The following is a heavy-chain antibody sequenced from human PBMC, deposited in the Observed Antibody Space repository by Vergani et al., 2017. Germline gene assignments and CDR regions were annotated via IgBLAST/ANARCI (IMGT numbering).Heavy chain of an antibody. Sequence: EVQLVQSGAEVKKPGATMKISCKVSCYTFTDHYMHWVKQAPGKGLEWMGLVDPEDGETIYAEKFKGRVTIAADTATDTAHLELSSLRSEDTAVYYCATPQTVTSGGMEVWGEGTTVIVSS. D-gene: IGHD4-17*01. CDR3: ATPQTVTSGGMEV. CDR1: CYTFTDHY. V-gene: IGHV1-69-2*01. J-gene: IGHJ6*04. CDR2: VDPEDGET.